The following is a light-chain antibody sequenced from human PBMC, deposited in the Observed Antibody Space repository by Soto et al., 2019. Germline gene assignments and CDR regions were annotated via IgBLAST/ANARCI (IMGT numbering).Light chain of an antibody. J-gene: IGKJ2*01. V-gene: IGKV4-1*01. CDR3: HQYYGNPS. CDR1: QTILYNSYNKNY. Sequence: DIVMTQSPDSLAVSLGERATITCKSSQTILYNSYNKNYLAWYQQNPGQPPKLLIYWASTRESGVPDRFSGSGSVTDFTLTIRSLQAEDVAVYYCHQYYGNPSFGQGTKLEIK. CDR2: WAS.